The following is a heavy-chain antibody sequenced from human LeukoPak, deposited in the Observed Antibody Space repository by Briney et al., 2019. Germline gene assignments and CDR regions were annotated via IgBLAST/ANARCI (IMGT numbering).Heavy chain of an antibody. V-gene: IGHV3-74*01. CDR1: AFTFNTYW. CDR3: ARAEMAVAGPFDY. CDR2: INGDESST. Sequence: PGGSLRLSCAASAFTFNTYWMHWVRQVPGRGLEWVSRINGDESSTNYADSVKGRFTISRDNAMDTLYLHMNSLTAEDTAVYYCARAEMAVAGPFDYWGQGTLVTVSS. J-gene: IGHJ4*02. D-gene: IGHD6-19*01.